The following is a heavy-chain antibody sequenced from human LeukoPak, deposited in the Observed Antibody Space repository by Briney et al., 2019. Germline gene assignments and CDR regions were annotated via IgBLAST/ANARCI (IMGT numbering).Heavy chain of an antibody. J-gene: IGHJ4*02. V-gene: IGHV3-7*05. CDR3: ARIGYSSSSFDF. CDR1: GFTFSSYW. Sequence: PGGSLRLSCAASGFTFSSYWMSWVRQAPGKGLEWVANIKQDGSVEYYVVSVKGRFTISRDNAKESLYLQMISLRAEDTAVYYCARIGYSSSSFDFWGQGTLVIVSS. D-gene: IGHD6-6*01. CDR2: IKQDGSVE.